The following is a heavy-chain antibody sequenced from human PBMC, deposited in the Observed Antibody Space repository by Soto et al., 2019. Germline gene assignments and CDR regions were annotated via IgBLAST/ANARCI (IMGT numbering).Heavy chain of an antibody. CDR1: GYTFTSYG. CDR2: ISAYNGNT. V-gene: IGHV1-18*01. Sequence: GASVKVSCKASGYTFTSYGISWVRQAPGQGLEWMGWISAYNGNTNYAQKLQGRVTMTTDTSTSTAYMELRSLRSDDTAVYYCAKESPRAVAPIFDSWGQGTLVTVSS. J-gene: IGHJ4*02. CDR3: AKESPRAVAPIFDS. D-gene: IGHD6-19*01.